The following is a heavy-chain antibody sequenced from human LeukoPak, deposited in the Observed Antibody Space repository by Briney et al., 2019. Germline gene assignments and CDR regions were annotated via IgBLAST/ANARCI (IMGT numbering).Heavy chain of an antibody. D-gene: IGHD3-3*01. CDR3: ARGEAIFRGLDY. CDR1: GFTFSSYG. Sequence: GGSLRLSCAASGFTFSSYGMHWVRQAPGKGLEWVAFIRYDGSNKYYADSVKGRFTISRDNSKNTLYLQMNSLRAEDTAVYYCARGEAIFRGLDYWAQGTLVTVSS. J-gene: IGHJ4*02. CDR2: IRYDGSNK. V-gene: IGHV3-30*02.